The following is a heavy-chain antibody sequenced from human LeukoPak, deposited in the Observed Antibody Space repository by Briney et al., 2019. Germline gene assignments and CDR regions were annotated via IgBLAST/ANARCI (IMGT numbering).Heavy chain of an antibody. CDR1: GGTFNSYT. Sequence: ASVKVSCKASGGTFNSYTINWVRQAPGQGLEWMGKIIPILGIPNYAQKFQGRVTITADKSTSTAYMELSSLRSEDTAVYYCARGGGSLDYWGQGTLVTVSS. J-gene: IGHJ4*02. CDR3: ARGGGSLDY. D-gene: IGHD1-26*01. V-gene: IGHV1-69*02. CDR2: IIPILGIP.